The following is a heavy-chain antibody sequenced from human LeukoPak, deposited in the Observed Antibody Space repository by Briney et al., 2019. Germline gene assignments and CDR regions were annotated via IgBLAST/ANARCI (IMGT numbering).Heavy chain of an antibody. V-gene: IGHV4-31*11. CDR2: SYYRGST. D-gene: IGHD3-3*01. Sequence: PSQTLSLNCAVSGGSISSGGYYWSWIRQHPGKVLEWLGYSYYRGSTYYKPSLKSRVTISVDTSKNQFSRKLNSVTAADTAVYFRAREVYDFWSGYYGPYYYYMDVWGKGTTVTVSS. J-gene: IGHJ6*03. CDR1: GGSISSGGYY. CDR3: AREVYDFWSGYYGPYYYYMDV.